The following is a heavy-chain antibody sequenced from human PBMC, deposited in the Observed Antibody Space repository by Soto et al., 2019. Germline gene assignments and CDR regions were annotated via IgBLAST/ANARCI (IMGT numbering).Heavy chain of an antibody. J-gene: IGHJ4*02. D-gene: IGHD3-3*01. CDR2: IKEDGDEK. CDR3: ARDFALDY. CDR1: GFTFSTYW. Sequence: PGGSLRLSCAASGFTFSTYWMTWVRQAPGKGLEWVANIKEDGDEKYCVDSVKGRFTISRDNAKNSLYLQMNSLRAEDTAVYYCARDFALDYWGQGTLVTVSS. V-gene: IGHV3-7*01.